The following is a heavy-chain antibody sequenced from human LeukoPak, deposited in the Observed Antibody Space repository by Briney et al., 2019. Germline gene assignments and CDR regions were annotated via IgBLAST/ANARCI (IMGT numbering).Heavy chain of an antibody. D-gene: IGHD3-22*01. Sequence: ASVKVSCKASGYTFTSYGISWVRQAPGQGLEWMGWISAYNGNTNYAQKLQGRVTMTTDTSTRTAYMELRSLRSDDTAVYYCARVKGYYDSSGPTEYYFDYWGQGTLVTVSS. CDR3: ARVKGYYDSSGPTEYYFDY. J-gene: IGHJ4*02. V-gene: IGHV1-18*01. CDR2: ISAYNGNT. CDR1: GYTFTSYG.